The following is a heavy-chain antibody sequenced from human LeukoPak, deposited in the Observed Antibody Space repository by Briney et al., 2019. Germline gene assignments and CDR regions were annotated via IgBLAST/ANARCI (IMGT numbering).Heavy chain of an antibody. CDR3: ARVRYNSGYIFDS. V-gene: IGHV3-48*03. D-gene: IGHD5-18*01. J-gene: IGHJ4*02. CDR1: GFTFNNYP. CDR2: ISRDGSPI. Sequence: GGSLRLSCAASGFTFNNYPLNWVRQAPGKGLEGVAYISRDGSPIYYADSVRGRFTISRDNAKNSLYLQMNSLRAEDTAVYYCARVRYNSGYIFDSWGQGTLVAVSS.